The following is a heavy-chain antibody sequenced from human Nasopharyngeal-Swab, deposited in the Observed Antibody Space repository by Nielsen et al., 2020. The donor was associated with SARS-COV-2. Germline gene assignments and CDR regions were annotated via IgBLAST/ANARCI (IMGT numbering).Heavy chain of an antibody. V-gene: IGHV3-23*01. Sequence: GESLKISCAASGFTFSSYAMSWVRPAPGKGLEWVSAISGSGGSTYYADSVKGRFTISRDNSKNTLYLQMNSLRAEDMAVYYCARRYYYGSGSYYEDGYYFDYWGQGTLVTVSS. J-gene: IGHJ4*02. CDR2: ISGSGGST. CDR1: GFTFSSYA. D-gene: IGHD3-10*01. CDR3: ARRYYYGSGSYYEDGYYFDY.